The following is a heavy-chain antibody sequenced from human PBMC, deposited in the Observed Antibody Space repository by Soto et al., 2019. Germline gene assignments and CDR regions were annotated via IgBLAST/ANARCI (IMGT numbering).Heavy chain of an antibody. V-gene: IGHV3-30*18. D-gene: IGHD2-15*01. CDR1: GFTFSSYG. J-gene: IGHJ6*02. Sequence: GGSLRLSCAASGFTFSSYGMHWVRQAPGKGLEWVAVISYDGSNKYYADSVKGRFTISRDNSKNTLYLQMNSLRAEDTAVYYCAKGGGYCSGGSCYYYYGMDVWGQGTTVTVSS. CDR3: AKGGGYCSGGSCYYYYGMDV. CDR2: ISYDGSNK.